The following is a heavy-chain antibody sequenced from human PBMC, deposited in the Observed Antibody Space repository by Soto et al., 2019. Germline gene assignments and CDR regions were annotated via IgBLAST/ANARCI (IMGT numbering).Heavy chain of an antibody. D-gene: IGHD1-26*01. Sequence: QVQLVQSGAEVKKPGASVKVSCNPSGYAFTSYTIHWVRQAPGQGLEWMGWINADNGDSKYSQKFQGRVTITRDTSASIAYMELRRLRSEDTAVYYCARYTESGLRVEPGIFEYWGQGTLVTVSS. V-gene: IGHV1-3*01. CDR1: GYAFTSYT. CDR3: ARYTESGLRVEPGIFEY. J-gene: IGHJ4*02. CDR2: INADNGDS.